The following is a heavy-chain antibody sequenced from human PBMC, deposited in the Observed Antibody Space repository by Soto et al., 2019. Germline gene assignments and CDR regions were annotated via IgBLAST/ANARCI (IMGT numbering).Heavy chain of an antibody. CDR2: IYHSGSI. V-gene: IGHV4-30-2*01. CDR1: GGSISSGGYS. J-gene: IGHJ4*02. CDR3: ARRYSSSFAF. Sequence: SETLSLTCAVSGGSISSGGYSWSWIRQPPGKGLEWIGYIYHSGSIYYNPSLKSRVTISVDTSKNQFSLKLSSVTAADTAVYYCARRYSSSFAFWGQGTLVTVSS. D-gene: IGHD6-13*01.